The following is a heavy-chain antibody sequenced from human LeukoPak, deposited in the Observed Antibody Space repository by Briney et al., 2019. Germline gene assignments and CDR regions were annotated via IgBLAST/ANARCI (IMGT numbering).Heavy chain of an antibody. CDR3: ASAQIAAASRFDY. J-gene: IGHJ4*02. CDR1: GYTFTGYY. Sequence: ASVKVSCKASGYTFTGYYMHWVRQAPGQGLEWMGWINPNSGGTNYAQKFQGRVTMTRDTSISTAYMELSRLRSDDTAVYYCASAQIAAASRFDYWGQGTLVTVSS. V-gene: IGHV1-2*02. D-gene: IGHD6-6*01. CDR2: INPNSGGT.